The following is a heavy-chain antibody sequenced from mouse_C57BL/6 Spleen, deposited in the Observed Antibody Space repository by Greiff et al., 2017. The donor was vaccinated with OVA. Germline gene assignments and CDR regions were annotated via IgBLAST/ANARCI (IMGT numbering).Heavy chain of an antibody. D-gene: IGHD2-1*01. CDR1: GFTFSSYA. V-gene: IGHV5-4*03. Sequence: DVMLVESGGGLVKPGGSLKLSCAASGFTFSSYAMSWVRQTPEKRLEWVAPISDGGSYTYYPDNVKGRFTISRDNAKNNLYLQMSHLKSEDTAMYYCARVYYGNSYAMDYWGQGTSVTVSS. CDR3: ARVYYGNSYAMDY. J-gene: IGHJ4*01. CDR2: ISDGGSYT.